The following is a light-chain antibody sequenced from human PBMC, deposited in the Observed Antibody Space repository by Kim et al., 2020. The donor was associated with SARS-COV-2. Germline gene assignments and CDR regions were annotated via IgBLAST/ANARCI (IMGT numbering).Light chain of an antibody. V-gene: IGLV1-44*01. CDR3: ATWDDSLNGWV. Sequence: ELTQPPSASGTPGQRVTISCSGSSSNIGSNTVHWYRQLPGTAPKLLIYDYNKRPSGVADRFSGSKSGTSASLAIGGLQSADEADYYCATWDDSLNGWVFGGGTQLTVL. J-gene: IGLJ3*02. CDR1: SSNIGSNT. CDR2: DYN.